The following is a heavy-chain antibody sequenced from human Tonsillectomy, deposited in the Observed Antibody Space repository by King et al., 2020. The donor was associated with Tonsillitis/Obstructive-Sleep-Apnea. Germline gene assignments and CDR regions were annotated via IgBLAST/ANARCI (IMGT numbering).Heavy chain of an antibody. V-gene: IGHV3-74*01. CDR1: GFTFSSYW. D-gene: IGHD3-3*01. J-gene: IGHJ5*02. CDR2: INSDGSST. Sequence: VQLVESGRGLVQPGGSLRLSCAASGFTFSSYWMHWVRQAPGKGLVWVSRINSDGSSTSYADSVKGRFTISRDNAKNTMYLQMNSLRAEDTAVYYCARDLREDFDFWSGNNWFDPWGQGTLVTVSS. CDR3: ARDLREDFDFWSGNNWFDP.